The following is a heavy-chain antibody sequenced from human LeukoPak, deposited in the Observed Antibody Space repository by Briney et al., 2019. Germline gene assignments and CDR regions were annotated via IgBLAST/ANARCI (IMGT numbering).Heavy chain of an antibody. V-gene: IGHV3-53*01. D-gene: IGHD5/OR15-5a*01. Sequence: GGSLRLSCAASGFTVSSNYMTWVRQAPGQGLEWVSVIYLGGTTYYADSVKGRFTISRDNSKNTVYLQMNSLRVEDTAVYYCARGDGVYVYWGQGTLVTVSS. J-gene: IGHJ4*02. CDR3: ARGDGVYVY. CDR2: IYLGGTT. CDR1: GFTVSSNY.